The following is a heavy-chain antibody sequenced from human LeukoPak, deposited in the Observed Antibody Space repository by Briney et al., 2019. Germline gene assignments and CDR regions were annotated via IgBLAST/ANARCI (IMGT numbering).Heavy chain of an antibody. D-gene: IGHD6-19*01. CDR2: IYYSGST. Sequence: LSETLSLTCTVSGGSISSYYWSWIRQPPGKGLEWIGYIYYSGSTNYNPSLKSRVTISVDTSKNQFSLKLSSVTAADTAVYYCAREEGPGYSSGWYYFDYWGQGTLVTVSS. J-gene: IGHJ4*02. CDR1: GGSISSYY. V-gene: IGHV4-59*01. CDR3: AREEGPGYSSGWYYFDY.